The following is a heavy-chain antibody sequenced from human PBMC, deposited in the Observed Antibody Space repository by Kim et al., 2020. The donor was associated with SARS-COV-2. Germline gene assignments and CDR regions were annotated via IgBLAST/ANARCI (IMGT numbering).Heavy chain of an antibody. CDR1: GYTFTSYG. Sequence: ASVKVSCKASGYTFTSYGISWVRQAPGQGLEWMGWISAYNGNTNYAQKLQGRVTMTTDTSTSTAYMELRSLRSDDTAVYYCARGSDLPYYYDPGYYGMDVWGQGTTGTVSS. D-gene: IGHD3-22*01. CDR3: ARGSDLPYYYDPGYYGMDV. J-gene: IGHJ6*02. V-gene: IGHV1-18*01. CDR2: ISAYNGNT.